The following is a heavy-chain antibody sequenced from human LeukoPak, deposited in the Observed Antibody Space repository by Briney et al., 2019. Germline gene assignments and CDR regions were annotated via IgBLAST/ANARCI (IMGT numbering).Heavy chain of an antibody. CDR3: AREYYYDSSGTLDY. D-gene: IGHD3-22*01. V-gene: IGHV3-33*01. J-gene: IGHJ4*02. CDR1: GFTFSSYG. CDR2: IWYDGSNK. Sequence: GGSLRLSCAASGFTFSSYGMHWVRQAPGKGLEWVAVIWYDGSNKYYADSVKGRFTISRDNFKNTLYLQMNSLRAEDTAVYYCAREYYYDSSGTLDYWGQGTLVTVSS.